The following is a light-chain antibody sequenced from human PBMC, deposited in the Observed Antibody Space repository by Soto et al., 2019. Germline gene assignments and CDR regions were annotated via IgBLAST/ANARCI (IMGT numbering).Light chain of an antibody. V-gene: IGKV3-20*01. CDR1: QSVSSN. Sequence: EIVMTQSPGILSVSPGERATLSFRSSQSVSSNLAWYQQKPGQAPRLLIYDASNRATGIPARFSGSGSGTDFTLTISRLEPEDFAVYYCQQYGSSPWTFGQGTKVDIK. CDR2: DAS. J-gene: IGKJ1*01. CDR3: QQYGSSPWT.